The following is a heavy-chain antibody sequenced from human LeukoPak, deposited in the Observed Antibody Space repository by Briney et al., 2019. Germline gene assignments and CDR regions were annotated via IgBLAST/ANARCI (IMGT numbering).Heavy chain of an antibody. J-gene: IGHJ4*02. Sequence: ASVKVSCKASGYTFTGYYMHWVRQAPGQGLEWMGWINPNSGGTNYAQKFQGRVTMTRDTSISTAYMELSGLRSDDTAVYYCAREGIPRWYFDYWGQGTLVTVSS. CDR2: INPNSGGT. CDR3: AREGIPRWYFDY. V-gene: IGHV1-2*02. D-gene: IGHD1-14*01. CDR1: GYTFTGYY.